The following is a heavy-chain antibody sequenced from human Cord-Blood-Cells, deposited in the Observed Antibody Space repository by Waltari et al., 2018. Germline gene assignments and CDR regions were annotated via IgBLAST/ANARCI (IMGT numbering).Heavy chain of an antibody. Sequence: EVQLLESGGGLVQPGGSLRLSCAASGFTFRSYATSWVRQAAEKGLEWVSAISGCGGSTYYADSVKGLFTISRDNSTNTLYLQMNSLRAEYTAVYYCAKSQLEPPFDYWGQGTLVTVSS. V-gene: IGHV3-23*01. CDR3: AKSQLEPPFDY. D-gene: IGHD1-1*01. CDR1: GFTFRSYA. CDR2: ISGCGGST. J-gene: IGHJ4*02.